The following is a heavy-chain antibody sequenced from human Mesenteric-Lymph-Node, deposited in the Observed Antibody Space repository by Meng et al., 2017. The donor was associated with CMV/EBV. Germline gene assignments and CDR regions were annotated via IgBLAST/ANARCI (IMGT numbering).Heavy chain of an antibody. J-gene: IGHJ4*02. Sequence: GGSLRLSCAASGFTFDDYAMHWVRQAPGKGLEWVSGISWNSGSVGYADSVKGRFTISRDNAKNSLYLQMNSLRAEDRALYYCAKAGPRSGSYLDYWGQGTLVTVSS. CDR3: AKAGPRSGSYLDY. CDR1: GFTFDDYA. V-gene: IGHV3-9*01. CDR2: ISWNSGSV. D-gene: IGHD1-26*01.